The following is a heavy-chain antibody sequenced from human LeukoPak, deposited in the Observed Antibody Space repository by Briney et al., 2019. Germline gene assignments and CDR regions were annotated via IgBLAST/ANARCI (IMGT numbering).Heavy chain of an antibody. CDR1: GGSISSSSYY. CDR3: ASNWVEYYFDY. V-gene: IGHV4-39*07. Sequence: SETLSLTCTVSGGSISSSSYYWGWIRQPPGKGLGWIGSIYYSGSTYYNPSLKSRVTISVDTSKNQFSLKLSSVTAADTAVYYCASNWVEYYFDYWGQGTLVTVSS. CDR2: IYYSGST. D-gene: IGHD5-24*01. J-gene: IGHJ4*02.